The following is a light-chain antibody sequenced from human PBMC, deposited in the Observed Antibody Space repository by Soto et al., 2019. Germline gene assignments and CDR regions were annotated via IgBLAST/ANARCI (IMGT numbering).Light chain of an antibody. J-gene: IGKJ2*01. Sequence: DIQMTQSPSSLSASVGDRFTITCRASQNICSYLNWYQQKPEKAPKPLISAASSLQSGVTSRDSGSGSGTEFTLTISSLQLEDFATYYCQQRYSTPPTFGQGTKLEIK. V-gene: IGKV1-39*01. CDR1: QNICSY. CDR3: QQRYSTPPT. CDR2: AAS.